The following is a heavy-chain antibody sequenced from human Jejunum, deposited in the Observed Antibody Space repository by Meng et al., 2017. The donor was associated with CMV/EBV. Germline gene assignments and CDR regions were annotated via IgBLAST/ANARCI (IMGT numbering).Heavy chain of an antibody. CDR3: ARDTFDRRNGMDV. Sequence: SGGAISNSYWSWIRQRPGKGLEWIGYMYYSGATHYNPYLQSRASISLDTSKTHFSLRLTSVSAADTAVYYCARDTFDRRNGMDVWGQGTTVTVSS. J-gene: IGHJ6*02. V-gene: IGHV4-59*12. CDR1: GGAISNSY. CDR2: MYYSGAT.